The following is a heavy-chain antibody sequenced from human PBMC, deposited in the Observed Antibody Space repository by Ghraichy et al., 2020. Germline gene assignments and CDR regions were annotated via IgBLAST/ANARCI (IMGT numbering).Heavy chain of an antibody. Sequence: GGSLRLSCAASGFTFDDYAMHWVRQAPGKGLEWVSGISWNSGSIGYADSVKGRFTISRDNAKNSLYLQMNSLRAEDTALYYCAKESKTYCGGDCPLDYWGQGTLVTVSS. V-gene: IGHV3-9*01. D-gene: IGHD2-21*02. CDR2: ISWNSGSI. CDR3: AKESKTYCGGDCPLDY. CDR1: GFTFDDYA. J-gene: IGHJ4*02.